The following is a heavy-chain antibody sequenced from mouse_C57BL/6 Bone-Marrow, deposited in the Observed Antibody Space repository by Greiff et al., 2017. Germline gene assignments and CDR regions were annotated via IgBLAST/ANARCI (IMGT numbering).Heavy chain of an antibody. Sequence: VQLKQSGPELVKPGASVKISCKASGYSFTDYNMNWVKQSTGKSLEWIGVINPNYGTTSYNQKFKGKATLTVDKSSSTAYMQLNSLTSEDAAVYYCARGYDYDYAMDYWGQGTAVTVSS. J-gene: IGHJ4*01. V-gene: IGHV1-39*01. CDR1: GYSFTDYN. CDR3: ARGYDYDYAMDY. CDR2: INPNYGTT. D-gene: IGHD2-4*01.